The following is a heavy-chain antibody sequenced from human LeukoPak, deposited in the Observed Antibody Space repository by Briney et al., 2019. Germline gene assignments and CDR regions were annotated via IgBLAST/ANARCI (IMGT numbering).Heavy chain of an antibody. J-gene: IGHJ4*02. CDR1: GFTFSSYA. Sequence: GGSLRLSCAASGFTFSSYAMHWVRQVPGKGLEWVAVISYDGSNKYYADSVKGRFTISRDNSKNTLYLQMNSLRAEDTAMYYCAISGYSSGWFETNFDYWGQGTLVTVSS. D-gene: IGHD6-19*01. CDR3: AISGYSSGWFETNFDY. CDR2: ISYDGSNK. V-gene: IGHV3-30-3*01.